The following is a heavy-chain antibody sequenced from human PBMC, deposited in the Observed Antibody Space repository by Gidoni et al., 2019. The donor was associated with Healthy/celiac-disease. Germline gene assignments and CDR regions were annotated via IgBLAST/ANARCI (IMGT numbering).Heavy chain of an antibody. CDR2: IYHSGST. Sequence: QVQLQESGPGPVKPSGTLSLTCAVLGGSICTSNWWSWVRQPPGKGLEWIGEIYHSGSTNYNPSLKSRGTISVDKAKNQFSLKLSSVTAADTAVYYCASGNSSGWYFGEVASKFSDPYYYGMDVWGQGTTVTVSS. CDR1: GGSICTSNW. CDR3: ASGNSSGWYFGEVASKFSDPYYYGMDV. V-gene: IGHV4-4*02. J-gene: IGHJ6*02. D-gene: IGHD6-19*01.